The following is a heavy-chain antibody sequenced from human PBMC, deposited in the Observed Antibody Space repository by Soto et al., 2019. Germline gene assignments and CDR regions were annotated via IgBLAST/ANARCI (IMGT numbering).Heavy chain of an antibody. D-gene: IGHD2-2*01. CDR3: ARVPDY. V-gene: IGHV4-30-2*01. CDR1: GGSISRGGYS. J-gene: IGHJ4*02. CDR2: MYHSGST. Sequence: QLQLPESGSGLVKPSQTLSLTCAGSGGSISRGGYSCGWIRHPPGKGLEWIGSMYHSGSTYYNPSLKSRVPRSIDRSQNQSFLKLSSLTAEVRGVYYCARVPDYSGKVILVTVSA.